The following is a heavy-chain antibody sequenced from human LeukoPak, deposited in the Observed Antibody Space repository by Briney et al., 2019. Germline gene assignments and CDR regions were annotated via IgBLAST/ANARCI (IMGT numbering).Heavy chain of an antibody. CDR3: AKDRGPELRYFDTQEY. J-gene: IGHJ4*02. CDR2: ISYDGSNK. D-gene: IGHD3-9*01. V-gene: IGHV3-30*18. CDR1: GFTFSSYG. Sequence: GRSLRLSCAASGFTFSSYGMHWVRQAPGKGLEWVAVISYDGSNKYYADSMKGRFTISRDNSKNTLYLQMNSLRAEDTAVYYCAKDRGPELRYFDTQEYWGQGTLVTVSS.